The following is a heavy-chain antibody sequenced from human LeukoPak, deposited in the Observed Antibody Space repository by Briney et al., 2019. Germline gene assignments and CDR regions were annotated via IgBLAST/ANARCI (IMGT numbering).Heavy chain of an antibody. CDR2: VNRDGGPA. V-gene: IGHV3-74*01. D-gene: IGHD3-10*01. CDR3: ARSPAGTYTMDV. J-gene: IGHJ6*02. CDR1: GSTFSDYL. Sequence: PGGSLRLSCAASGSTFSDYLIHWVRQAPGKGLLWVSRVNRDGGPATYADSVKGRFTVSRDNAKSTLYLQMNSLRAEDTAVYYCARSPAGTYTMDVWGQGTTVTVSS.